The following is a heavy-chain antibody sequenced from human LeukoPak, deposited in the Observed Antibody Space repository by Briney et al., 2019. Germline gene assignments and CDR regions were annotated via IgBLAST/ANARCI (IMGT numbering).Heavy chain of an antibody. D-gene: IGHD2-2*02. V-gene: IGHV1-2*02. J-gene: IGHJ5*02. CDR3: AREIVCSSTSCYILNWFDP. Sequence: ASVKVSCKASGYTFTGYYIHWVRQAPGQGLEWMGWINPNSGGTNYAQKFQGGVTMTRDTSISTAYMELSRLRSDDTAVYYCAREIVCSSTSCYILNWFDPWGQGTLVTVSS. CDR1: GYTFTGYY. CDR2: INPNSGGT.